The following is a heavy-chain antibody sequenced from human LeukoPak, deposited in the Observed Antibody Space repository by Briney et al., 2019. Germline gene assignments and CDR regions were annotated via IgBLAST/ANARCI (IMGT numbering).Heavy chain of an antibody. CDR1: GYTFTSYS. CDR3: ARECRRYYDFWSSGGNAFDI. V-gene: IGHV1-18*01. D-gene: IGHD3-3*01. J-gene: IGHJ3*02. Sequence: GESLKISCKGSGYTFTSYSLSWVRQAPGQGLEWMGWISTYNGNTNYAQKLQGRVTMTTDTATSTAYMELRSLRSDDTAVYYCARECRRYYDFWSSGGNAFDIWGQGTMVTVSS. CDR2: ISTYNGNT.